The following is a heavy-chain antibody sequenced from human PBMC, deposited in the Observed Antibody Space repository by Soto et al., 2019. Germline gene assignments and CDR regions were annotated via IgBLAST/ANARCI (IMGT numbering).Heavy chain of an antibody. CDR3: ARAPIPNWNYYGMDV. CDR1: GGSVNSGGYH. CDR2: IYYSGST. J-gene: IGHJ6*02. Sequence: SETLSLTCTVSGGSVNSGGYHWSWIRQHPGKGLEWIGDIYYSGSTYYNPSLKSRVTIPIDTSTNHFSLHLSALTAADTAVYYCARAPIPNWNYYGMDVWGQGTTVTVSS. D-gene: IGHD1-1*01. V-gene: IGHV4-31*03.